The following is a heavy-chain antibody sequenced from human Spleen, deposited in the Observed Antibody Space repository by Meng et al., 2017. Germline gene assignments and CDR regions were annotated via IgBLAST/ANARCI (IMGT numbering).Heavy chain of an antibody. CDR3: GKRISGWYYMDY. CDR1: GFTVSKND. V-gene: IGHV3-23*04. CDR2: IDAGGGAT. Sequence: EVQLVESGGGLVQPGGSLSLSCAASGFTVSKNDMNWVRQAPGKGLEWVSTIDAGGGATYYADSMKGRFTISRDNSKNTLYLQMNSLRAEDTAVYYCGKRISGWYYMDYWGRGTLVTVYS. D-gene: IGHD6-19*01. J-gene: IGHJ4*02.